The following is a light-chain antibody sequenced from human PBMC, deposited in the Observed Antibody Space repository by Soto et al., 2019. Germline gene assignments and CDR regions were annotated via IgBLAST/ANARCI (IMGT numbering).Light chain of an antibody. CDR2: SAS. V-gene: IGKV4-1*01. J-gene: IGKJ3*01. CDR3: QQYYGSPIT. Sequence: DIVMTQSPNSLAVSLGERATINCKSSQSLISSSDNKNYLAWFQQKPGQAPKLLISSASTRYSGVPDRFSGSGSGTDFTLTVSSLQAEDVAVYYCQQYYGSPITFGPGTKLEIK. CDR1: QSLISSSDNKNY.